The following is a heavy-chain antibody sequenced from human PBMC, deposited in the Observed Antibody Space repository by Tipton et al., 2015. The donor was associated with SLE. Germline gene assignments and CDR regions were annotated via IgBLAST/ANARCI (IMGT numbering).Heavy chain of an antibody. V-gene: IGHV4-34*01. Sequence: TLSLTCAVYGGDFSGFYWSWVRQPPGEGVGWVGDINQSGDARDNPSLKSRVTISVDTSKSQFSLKLSSVTAADTAVYYCARVLMVGARPQLYSDYWGQGTLVTVSS. CDR1: GGDFSGFY. J-gene: IGHJ4*02. CDR3: ARVLMVGARPQLYSDY. D-gene: IGHD1-26*01. CDR2: INQSGDA.